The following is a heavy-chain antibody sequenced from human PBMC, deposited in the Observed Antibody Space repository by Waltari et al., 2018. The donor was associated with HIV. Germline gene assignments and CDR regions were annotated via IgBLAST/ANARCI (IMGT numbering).Heavy chain of an antibody. Sequence: QVQLVESGGGVVQPGRSLRLSCAVSGFTFSNYAMNWVRQAPGKGLEWVQVISYEGNEKYYADSVKGRFTISRGNSRNTLYLQMNSLRGEDTAVYYCARGRGGPDYWGQGTLVTVSS. J-gene: IGHJ4*02. CDR2: ISYEGNEK. V-gene: IGHV3-30*01. D-gene: IGHD3-10*01. CDR1: GFTFSNYA. CDR3: ARGRGGPDY.